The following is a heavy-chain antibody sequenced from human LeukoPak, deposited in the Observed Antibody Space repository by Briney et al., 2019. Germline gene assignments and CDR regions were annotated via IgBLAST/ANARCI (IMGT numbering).Heavy chain of an antibody. CDR3: ARRGKYYDFWSDPGFDY. CDR2: IKQDGSEK. V-gene: IGHV3-7*01. J-gene: IGHJ4*02. CDR1: GFTFSNYW. D-gene: IGHD3-3*01. Sequence: GGSLRLSCAASGFTFSNYWMSWVRQAPGKGLEWVVNIKQDGSEKYYVDSGKGRFTISRDNSKNSLYLQMNSLRAEDTAVYYCARRGKYYDFWSDPGFDYWGQGTLVTVSS.